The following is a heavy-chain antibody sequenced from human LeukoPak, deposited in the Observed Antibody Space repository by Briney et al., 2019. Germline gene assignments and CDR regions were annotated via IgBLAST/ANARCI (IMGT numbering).Heavy chain of an antibody. CDR3: AKVAVAGTSSHLSPFDY. V-gene: IGHV3-74*01. Sequence: GGSLRLSCAASGFTFSSYWMHWVRQAPGKGLVWVSRINSDGSSTSYADSVKGRFTISRDNSKNTLYLQMNSLRAEDTAVYYCAKVAVAGTSSHLSPFDYWGQGTLVTVSS. CDR2: INSDGSST. D-gene: IGHD6-19*01. J-gene: IGHJ4*02. CDR1: GFTFSSYW.